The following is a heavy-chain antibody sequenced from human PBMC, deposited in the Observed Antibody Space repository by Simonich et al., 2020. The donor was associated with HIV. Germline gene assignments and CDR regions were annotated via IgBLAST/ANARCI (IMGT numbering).Heavy chain of an antibody. Sequence: QVQLQQWGAGLLKPSETLSLTCAVYGGSSSGYYWSWIRQPPGKGLEWIGEINHSGTTNNNPSLKRRVTIAVDTSKNQFSLKLSSVTAADTAVYYCARRHPTTVTTPYFDYWGQGTLVTVSS. D-gene: IGHD4-17*01. CDR2: INHSGTT. CDR1: GGSSSGYY. CDR3: ARRHPTTVTTPYFDY. J-gene: IGHJ4*02. V-gene: IGHV4-34*01.